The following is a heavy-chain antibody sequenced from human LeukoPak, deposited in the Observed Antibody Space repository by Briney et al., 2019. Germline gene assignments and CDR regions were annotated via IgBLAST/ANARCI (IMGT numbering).Heavy chain of an antibody. CDR1: GGSISSSSYY. Sequence: SETLSLTCTVSGGSISSSSYYWGWIRQPPGKGLEWIGSIYYSGSTYYNPSLKSRVTISVDTSKNQFSLKLSSVTAADTAVYYCAREPVAVAYHDAFGIWGQGTMVTVSS. CDR2: IYYSGST. CDR3: AREPVAVAYHDAFGI. D-gene: IGHD6-19*01. V-gene: IGHV4-39*07. J-gene: IGHJ3*02.